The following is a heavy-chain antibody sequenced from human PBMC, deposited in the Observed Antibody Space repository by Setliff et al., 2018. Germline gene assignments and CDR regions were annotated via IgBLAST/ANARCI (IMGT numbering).Heavy chain of an antibody. J-gene: IGHJ4*02. D-gene: IGHD6-6*01. Sequence: SETLRLSCLASGFSFSNTKMSWIRQPPGKGLEWIGEINHSGSTKYSPSLESRVTMSVDPSKNQFSLKVTSVTAADTAVYYCARGRNVAARLLDSWGRGTLVTVSS. CDR3: ARGRNVAARLLDS. CDR2: INHSGST. CDR1: GFSFSNTK. V-gene: IGHV4-34*01.